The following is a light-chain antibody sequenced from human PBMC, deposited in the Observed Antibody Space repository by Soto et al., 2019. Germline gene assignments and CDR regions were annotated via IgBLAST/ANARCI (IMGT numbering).Light chain of an antibody. J-gene: IGKJ1*01. CDR1: QNLGTLY. V-gene: IGKV3-20*01. CDR3: QKYGNFWT. Sequence: EIVLTQSPGTLSLSPGERGTLSCRASQNLGTLYLAWFQQKSGQAPRLLIYSASRRATGIPDRFTGSGSGTDFSLTIRRLEPDDFAVYYCQKYGNFWTFGQGTKMDIK. CDR2: SAS.